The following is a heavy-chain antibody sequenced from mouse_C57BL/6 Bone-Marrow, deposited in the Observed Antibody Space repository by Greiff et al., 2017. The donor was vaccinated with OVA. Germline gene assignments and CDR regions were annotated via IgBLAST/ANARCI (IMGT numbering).Heavy chain of an antibody. J-gene: IGHJ3*01. CDR2: IYPGSGYT. Sequence: QVQLQQSGAELVRPGASVKLSCKASGYTFTDYYINWVKQRPGQGLEWIARIYPGSGYTYYNEKFKGKATLTAEKSSSTAYMQLSSLTSDDSAVYFCARYWSHWGQGTLVTVSA. CDR1: GYTFTDYY. V-gene: IGHV1-76*01. CDR3: ARYWSH.